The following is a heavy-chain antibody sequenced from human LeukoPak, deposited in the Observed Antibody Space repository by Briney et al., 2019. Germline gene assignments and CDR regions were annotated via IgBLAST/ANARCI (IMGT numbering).Heavy chain of an antibody. V-gene: IGHV4-34*01. Sequence: SETLSLTCAVYGGSFSGYYWSWIRQPPGKGLEWIGEINHSGSTNYNPSLKSRVTISVDTSKNQFSLKLSSVTAADTAVYYCARVNRGVRGVIIFPLGYYYYYMDVWGKGTTVTVSS. J-gene: IGHJ6*03. CDR3: ARVNRGVRGVIIFPLGYYYYYMDV. CDR2: INHSGST. CDR1: GGSFSGYY. D-gene: IGHD3-10*01.